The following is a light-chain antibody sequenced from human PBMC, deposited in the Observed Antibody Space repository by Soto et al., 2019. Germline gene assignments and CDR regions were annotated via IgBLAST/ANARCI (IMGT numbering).Light chain of an antibody. Sequence: QSVLTQPPSASGSPGQSVTISCTGTSSDVGGYNYDSWYQQHPGKAPKLMIYEVSKRPSGVPDRFSGSKSGNTASLTVSGLQAEDEADSYCSSYGGNNNMIFGGGTKLTVL. V-gene: IGLV2-8*01. J-gene: IGLJ2*01. CDR2: EVS. CDR3: SSYGGNNNMI. CDR1: SSDVGGYNY.